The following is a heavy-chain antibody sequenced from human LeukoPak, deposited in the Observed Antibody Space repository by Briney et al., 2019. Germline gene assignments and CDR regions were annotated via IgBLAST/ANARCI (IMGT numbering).Heavy chain of an antibody. CDR3: ARDLISGAVAGTAHY. J-gene: IGHJ4*02. D-gene: IGHD6-19*01. V-gene: IGHV3-30*04. Sequence: GGSLRLSCAASGFTFSSYAMHWVRQAPGKGLEWVAVISYDGSNKYYADSVKGRFTISRDNPKNTLYLQMNSLRAEDTAVYYCARDLISGAVAGTAHYWGQGTLVTVSS. CDR2: ISYDGSNK. CDR1: GFTFSSYA.